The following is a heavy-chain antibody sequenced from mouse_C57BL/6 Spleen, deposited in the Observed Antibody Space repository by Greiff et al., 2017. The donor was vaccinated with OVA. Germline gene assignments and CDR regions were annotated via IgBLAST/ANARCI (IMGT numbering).Heavy chain of an antibody. V-gene: IGHV1-64*01. J-gene: IGHJ3*01. Sequence: QVQLQQPGAELVKPGASVKLSCKASGYTFTSYWMHWVKQRPGQGLEWIGMIHPNSGSTNYNEKFKSKATLTVDKSSSTAYMQLSSLTSEDSAVYYCARKDYYSNDGGAWFAYWGQGTLVTVSA. CDR1: GYTFTSYW. CDR2: IHPNSGST. CDR3: ARKDYYSNDGGAWFAY. D-gene: IGHD2-5*01.